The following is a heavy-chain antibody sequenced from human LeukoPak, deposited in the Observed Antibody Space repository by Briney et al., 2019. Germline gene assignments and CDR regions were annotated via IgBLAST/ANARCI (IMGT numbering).Heavy chain of an antibody. CDR1: GFTFSSYS. J-gene: IGHJ4*02. V-gene: IGHV3-48*04. CDR3: ARDPGLKGDYDFWSGYYTGSDY. Sequence: GGSLRLSCAASGFTFSSYSMNWVRQAPGKGLEWVSYISSSSTIYYADSVKGRFTISRDNAKNSLYLQMNSLRAEDTAVYYCARDPGLKGDYDFWSGYYTGSDYGGQGTLVTVSS. D-gene: IGHD3-3*01. CDR2: ISSSSTI.